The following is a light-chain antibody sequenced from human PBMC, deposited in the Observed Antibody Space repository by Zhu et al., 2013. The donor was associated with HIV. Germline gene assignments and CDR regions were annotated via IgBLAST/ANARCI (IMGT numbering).Light chain of an antibody. J-gene: IGKJ4*01. V-gene: IGKV1-9*01. CDR2: DIS. CDR1: QDIRRY. Sequence: DIQLTQSPSFMSASVGDRVTITCRASQDIRRYLAWYQQKPGKAPKLLIYDISTLQTGVPSGFSGSGYGTEFTLTISSLQPEHSATYYCQQFKSYPLTFGGGTKVEIK. CDR3: QQFKSYPLT.